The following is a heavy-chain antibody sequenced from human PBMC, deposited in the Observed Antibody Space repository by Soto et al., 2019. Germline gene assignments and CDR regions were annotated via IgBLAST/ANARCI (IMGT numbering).Heavy chain of an antibody. CDR2: ISSSSTNI. Sequence: ELQLVESGGGLVKPGGSLRLSCAASGFTFRGYSMNWVRQAPGKGLEWVSFISSSSTNIYYADSLKGRFSISRDNAKNALFLQMNSLRPEGTGTYYCARQSKAGSALDVWGQGTTVTVS. CDR3: ARQSKAGSALDV. J-gene: IGHJ6*02. CDR1: GFTFRGYS. V-gene: IGHV3-21*02.